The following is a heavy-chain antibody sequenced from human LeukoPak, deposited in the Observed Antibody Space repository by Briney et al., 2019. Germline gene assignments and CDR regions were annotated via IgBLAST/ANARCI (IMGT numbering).Heavy chain of an antibody. CDR2: INPNSGAT. CDR3: ARVKKLMPEFEF. CDR1: GYTFIDYY. J-gene: IGHJ4*02. D-gene: IGHD2-2*01. Sequence: SSVKVSCKSSGYTFIDYYIHWVRPAPGQGLEGMGWINPNSGATKYAQKFQGRVSMTRDTSINTAYMDLTNLRSDDTAIFYCARVKKLMPEFEFWGQGTLVTVSS. V-gene: IGHV1-2*02.